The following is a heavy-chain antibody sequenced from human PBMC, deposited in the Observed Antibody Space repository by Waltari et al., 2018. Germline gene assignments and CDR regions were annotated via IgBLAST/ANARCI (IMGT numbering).Heavy chain of an antibody. CDR3: ARESSPNYFDY. J-gene: IGHJ4*02. CDR1: GGTFSSYT. V-gene: IGHV1-69*08. CDR2: IIPIRGIA. Sequence: QVQLVKSGAEVKKPGSSVKVSCKASGGTFSSYTISWVRQAPGQGLEWMGMIIPIRGIATDAQKFQGRVTITADKSTSTAYMELSSLRSEYTAVYYCARESSPNYFDYWGQGTLVTVSS. D-gene: IGHD6-6*01.